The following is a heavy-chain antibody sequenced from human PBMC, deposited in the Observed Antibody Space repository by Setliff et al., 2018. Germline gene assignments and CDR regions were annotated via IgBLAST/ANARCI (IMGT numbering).Heavy chain of an antibody. Sequence: SETLSLTCTVSGGSISSYYWSWIRQPAGKGLEWIGRIYTSGSTNYNPSLKSRVTISVDTSKNQFSLKLSSVTAADTAVYYCARVRAYCGGDCYDDAFDIWGQGTMVTVSS. V-gene: IGHV4-4*07. CDR3: ARVRAYCGGDCYDDAFDI. CDR2: IYTSGST. D-gene: IGHD2-21*02. J-gene: IGHJ3*02. CDR1: GGSISSYY.